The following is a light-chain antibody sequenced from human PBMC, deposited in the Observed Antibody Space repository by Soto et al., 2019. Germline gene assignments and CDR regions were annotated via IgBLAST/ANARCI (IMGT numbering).Light chain of an antibody. J-gene: IGKJ1*01. CDR2: EAS. CDR1: QSIGTS. CDR3: QQYRHMRT. V-gene: IGKV1-5*03. Sequence: DLQMTQSPSTLSASVGDRVTIACRASQSIGTSLAWYQQKAGKAPKLLIYEASNLESGVPSRFSGSGSRTEHTLTISSLQPDDFATYSCQQYRHMRTFGQGTKVEI.